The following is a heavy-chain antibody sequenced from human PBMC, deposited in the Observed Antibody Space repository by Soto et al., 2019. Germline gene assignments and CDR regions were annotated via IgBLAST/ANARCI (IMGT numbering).Heavy chain of an antibody. V-gene: IGHV3-23*01. Sequence: PGGSLRLSCAASGFTFSSYAMSWVRQAPGKGLEWVSAISGSGGSTYYADSVKGRFTISRDNSKNTLYLQMNSLRAEDTAVYYCAKDGTRGWGSPSFALDVWGQGTTVTVSS. J-gene: IGHJ6*02. D-gene: IGHD1-26*01. CDR3: AKDGTRGWGSPSFALDV. CDR2: ISGSGGST. CDR1: GFTFSSYA.